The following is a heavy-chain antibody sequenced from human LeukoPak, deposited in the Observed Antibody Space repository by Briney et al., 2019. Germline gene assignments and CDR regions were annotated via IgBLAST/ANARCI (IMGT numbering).Heavy chain of an antibody. CDR3: SRGVGATDS. CDR1: GFTFSGYS. J-gene: IGHJ4*02. Sequence: GGSLRLSCAASGFTFSGYSMNWVRQAPGKGLEWVSYITSSSSSIYYADSVKGRFTISRDNAKNSLYLQMSSLRDEDTAVYYCSRGVGATDSWGQGTLVTVSS. V-gene: IGHV3-48*02. D-gene: IGHD1-26*01. CDR2: ITSSSSSI.